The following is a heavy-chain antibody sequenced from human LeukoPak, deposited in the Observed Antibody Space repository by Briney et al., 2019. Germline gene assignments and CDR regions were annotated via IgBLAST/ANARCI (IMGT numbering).Heavy chain of an antibody. J-gene: IGHJ6*02. CDR2: IIPIFGTA. CDR3: ARAYDYVWGSYRYMEDYYYGMDV. V-gene: IGHV1-69*01. D-gene: IGHD3-16*02. CDR1: GGTFSSYA. Sequence: SVKVSCKASGGTFSSYAISWVRKAPGQVLEWMGGIIPIFGTANYAQKFQGRVTITADESTSTAYMELSSLRSEDTAVYYCARAYDYVWGSYRYMEDYYYGMDVWGQGTTVTVSS.